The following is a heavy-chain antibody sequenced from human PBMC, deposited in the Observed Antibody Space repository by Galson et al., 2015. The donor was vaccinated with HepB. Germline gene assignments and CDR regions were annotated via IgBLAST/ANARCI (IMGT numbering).Heavy chain of an antibody. J-gene: IGHJ5*02. CDR1: GFTFSSYE. Sequence: SLRLSCAASGFTFSSYEFNWLRQAPGKGLEWPSYISVSGSAIHYADSVRGRFTISRDNPKSSLYLQVNSLRPEDTAVYFCVRGVATYEKNCFDPWGQGALVTVSS. CDR2: ISVSGSAI. CDR3: VRGVATYEKNCFDP. V-gene: IGHV3-48*03. D-gene: IGHD3-22*01.